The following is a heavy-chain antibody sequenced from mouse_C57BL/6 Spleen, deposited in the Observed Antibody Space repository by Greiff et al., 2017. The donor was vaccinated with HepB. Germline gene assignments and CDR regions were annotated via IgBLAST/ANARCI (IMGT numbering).Heavy chain of an antibody. CDR1: GYSITSGYY. CDR2: ISYDGSN. D-gene: IGHD2-3*01. J-gene: IGHJ2*01. Sequence: VQLQESGPGLVKPSQSLSLTCSVTGYSITSGYYWNWIRQFPGNKLEWMGYISYDGSNNYNPSLKNRISITRDTSKNQFFLKLNSVTTEDTATYYCASFYDGYYRGYFDYWGQGTTLTVSS. CDR3: ASFYDGYYRGYFDY. V-gene: IGHV3-6*01.